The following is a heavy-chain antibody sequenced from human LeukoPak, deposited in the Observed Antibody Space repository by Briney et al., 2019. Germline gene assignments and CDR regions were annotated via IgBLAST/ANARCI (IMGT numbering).Heavy chain of an antibody. D-gene: IGHD5-18*01. J-gene: IGHJ3*02. CDR2: IYPGDSDT. V-gene: IGHV5-51*01. CDR3: ARQLDTATLFDAFDI. CDR1: GYSFTSYW. Sequence: GESLKISCKGSGYSFTSYWIGWVRQMPGKGLEWMGIIYPGDSDTRYSPSFQGQVTISADKSISTAYLQWSSLKASDTAMYYCARQLDTATLFDAFDIWGQGTMVTVSS.